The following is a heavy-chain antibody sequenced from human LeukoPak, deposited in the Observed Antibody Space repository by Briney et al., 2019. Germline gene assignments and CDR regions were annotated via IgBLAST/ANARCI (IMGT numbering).Heavy chain of an antibody. CDR3: ARDWYYDSAGYFHY. D-gene: IGHD3-22*01. J-gene: IGHJ4*02. CDR1: GFTFRRYG. Sequence: GGSLRLSCAASGFTFRRYGMHWFRQAPGKGLEWVAFIWHEGTNQTYADSVKGRFTISRDNSKKMVYVQMNSLRVDDTAIYYCARDWYYDSAGYFHYWGQGTLVTVSS. CDR2: IWHEGTNQ. V-gene: IGHV3-33*01.